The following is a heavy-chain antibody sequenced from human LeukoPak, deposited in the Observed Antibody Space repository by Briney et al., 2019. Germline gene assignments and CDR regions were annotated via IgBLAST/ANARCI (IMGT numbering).Heavy chain of an antibody. CDR3: ARGNSDYVIDY. CDR2: IYYSGST. V-gene: IGHV4-59*01. CDR1: GGSISSYY. Sequence: PSETLSLTCTVSGGSISSYYWSWIRQPPGKGLEWIGYIYYSGSTNYNPSLKSRVTISVDTSKNQFSLKLSSVTAADTAVYYCARGNSDYVIDYWGQGTLVTVSS. D-gene: IGHD3-16*01. J-gene: IGHJ4*02.